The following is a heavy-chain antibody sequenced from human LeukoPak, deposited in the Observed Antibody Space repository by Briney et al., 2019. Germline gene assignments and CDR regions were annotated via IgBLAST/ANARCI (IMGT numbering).Heavy chain of an antibody. CDR2: ISSRSFTI. CDR3: ARSVIAVAGYDAFDI. CDR1: GFTFSAYS. V-gene: IGHV3-48*02. Sequence: GGSLSLSCAASGFTFSAYSMNWVRQAPGKGLDWVSYISSRSFTIYYADSVKGRFTISRDNAKNSLYLEMNSPRDEDTAVYYCARSVIAVAGYDAFDIWGQGTVVTVSS. D-gene: IGHD6-19*01. J-gene: IGHJ3*02.